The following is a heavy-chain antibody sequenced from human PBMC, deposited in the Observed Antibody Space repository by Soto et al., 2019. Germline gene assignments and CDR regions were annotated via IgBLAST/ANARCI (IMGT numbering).Heavy chain of an antibody. CDR2: ISSSSSTI. V-gene: IGHV3-48*01. Sequence: EVQLVESGGGLVQPGGSLRLSCAASGFTFSSYSMNWVRQAPGKGLEWVSYISSSSSTIYYADSVKGRFTISRDNAKKSLYLQMNSRRAEDTAVYDCAREEGLLSWFDPWGQGTLVTVSS. CDR1: GFTFSSYS. CDR3: AREEGLLSWFDP. J-gene: IGHJ5*02. D-gene: IGHD2-15*01.